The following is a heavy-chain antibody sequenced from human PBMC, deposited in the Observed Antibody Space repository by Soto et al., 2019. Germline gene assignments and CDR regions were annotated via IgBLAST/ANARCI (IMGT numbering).Heavy chain of an antibody. Sequence: SVKVSCKASGGTFSSYTISWVRQAPGQGLEWMGRIIPILGIANYAQKFQGRVTITADKSTSTAYMELSSLRSEDTAVYYCARDKYDYVWGSYRYEYYFDYWGQGTLVTVSS. J-gene: IGHJ4*02. CDR3: ARDKYDYVWGSYRYEYYFDY. CDR2: IIPILGIA. CDR1: GGTFSSYT. V-gene: IGHV1-69*04. D-gene: IGHD3-16*02.